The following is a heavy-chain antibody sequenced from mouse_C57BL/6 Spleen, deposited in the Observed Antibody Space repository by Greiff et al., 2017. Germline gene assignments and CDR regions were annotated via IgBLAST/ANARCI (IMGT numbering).Heavy chain of an antibody. CDR1: GFTFSNYW. J-gene: IGHJ4*01. CDR2: IRLKSDNYAT. V-gene: IGHV6-3*01. D-gene: IGHD3-2*02. Sequence: EVKVEESGGGLVQPGGSMKLSCVASGFTFSNYWMNWVRQSPEKGLEWVAQIRLKSDNYATHYAESVKGRLTISRDDSKSSVYLQMNNLRAEDTGIYYCPRTAQATYYAMDYWGQGTSVTVSS. CDR3: PRTAQATYYAMDY.